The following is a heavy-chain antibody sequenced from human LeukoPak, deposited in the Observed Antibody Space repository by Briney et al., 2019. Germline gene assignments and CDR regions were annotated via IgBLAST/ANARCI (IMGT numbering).Heavy chain of an antibody. CDR2: ICYDGSNK. J-gene: IGHJ6*04. CDR3: ARDGYYGSGSQTYYYYYYGMDV. CDR1: GFTFSSYG. D-gene: IGHD3-10*01. Sequence: GGSLRLSCAASGFTFSSYGMHRVRQAPGKGLEWVALICYDGSNKYYADSVKGRFTISRDNSKNTLYLQMNSLRAEDTAVYYCARDGYYGSGSQTYYYYYYGMDVWGKGTTVTVSS. V-gene: IGHV3-33*01.